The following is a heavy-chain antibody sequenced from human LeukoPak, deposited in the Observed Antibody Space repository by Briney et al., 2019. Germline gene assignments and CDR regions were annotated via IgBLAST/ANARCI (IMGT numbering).Heavy chain of an antibody. Sequence: PGGSLRLSCAASGFTFSSYSMTWVRQAPGKGLEWVSSISSSSSYIYYADSVKGRFTISRDNAKNSLYLQMNSLRAEDTAVYYCARLTTIGEDYYYGMDVWGQGTTVTVSS. D-gene: IGHD4-17*01. CDR1: GFTFSSYS. J-gene: IGHJ6*02. CDR3: ARLTTIGEDYYYGMDV. CDR2: ISSSSSYI. V-gene: IGHV3-21*01.